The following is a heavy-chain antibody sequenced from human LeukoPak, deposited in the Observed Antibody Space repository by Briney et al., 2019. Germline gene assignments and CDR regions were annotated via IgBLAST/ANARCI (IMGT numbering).Heavy chain of an antibody. J-gene: IGHJ4*02. CDR3: ARGQQWLVDY. D-gene: IGHD6-19*01. V-gene: IGHV3-30-3*01. CDR1: GFTFSSYA. CDR2: ISYDGSNK. Sequence: PGRSLRLSCAASGFTFSSYAMHWVRQAPGKGLEWVAVISYDGSNKYYADSVKGRFTISRDNSKNTLYLQMNSLRAEDTAVYYCARGQQWLVDYWGQGTLVTVSS.